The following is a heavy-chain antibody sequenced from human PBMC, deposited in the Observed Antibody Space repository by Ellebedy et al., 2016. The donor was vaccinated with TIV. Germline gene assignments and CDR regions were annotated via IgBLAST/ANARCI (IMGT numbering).Heavy chain of an antibody. CDR3: ARGRLGSAIWLNT. V-gene: IGHV3-23*01. J-gene: IGHJ5*02. CDR2: IRGGGNGDT. Sequence: GESLKISCSASGFKFSDYAMSWVRQTPKEGLQWVASIRGGGNGDTYYADSVQGHCTVSRDNSKNTLFLQMNNLRVEDSAVYYCARGRLGSAIWLNTWGRGTRVTVSS. CDR1: GFKFSDYA. D-gene: IGHD3-3*01.